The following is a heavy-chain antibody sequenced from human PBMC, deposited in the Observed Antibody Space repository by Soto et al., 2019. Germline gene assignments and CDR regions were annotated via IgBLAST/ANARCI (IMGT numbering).Heavy chain of an antibody. CDR1: GFTFSSYS. Sequence: PGGSLRLSCAASGFTFSSYSMNWVRQAPGKGLEWVSSISSSSSYIYYADSVKGRFTISRDNAKNSLYLQMNSLRAEDTAVYYCARAGIVVTGGDYWGQGTLVTVSS. J-gene: IGHJ4*02. V-gene: IGHV3-21*01. CDR2: ISSSSSYI. D-gene: IGHD2-2*01. CDR3: ARAGIVVTGGDY.